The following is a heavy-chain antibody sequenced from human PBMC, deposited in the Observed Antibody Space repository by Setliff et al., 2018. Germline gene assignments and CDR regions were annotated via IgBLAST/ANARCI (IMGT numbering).Heavy chain of an antibody. CDR3: ARASAMLGGNFDT. D-gene: IGHD3-16*01. J-gene: IGHJ4*01. CDR2: IFNRVTT. V-gene: IGHV4-30-4*08. Sequence: SETLSLTCSVSGDSVTNVHHYWSWIRQSPGKGLEWPGNIFNRVTTFYNPSFESRLVISADPSRNQFSLQLASVTAADTAVYFCARASAMLGGNFDTWGPGSLVTVSS. CDR1: GDSVTNVHHY.